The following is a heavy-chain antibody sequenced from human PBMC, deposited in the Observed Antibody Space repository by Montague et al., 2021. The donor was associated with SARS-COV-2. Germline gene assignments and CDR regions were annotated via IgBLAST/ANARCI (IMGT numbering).Heavy chain of an antibody. CDR3: ARSTSGWFIY. CDR1: GGSISSTSFF. CDR2: MYSSGTT. D-gene: IGHD6-19*01. Sequence: SETLSLTCSVSGGSISSTSFFWAWIRQPPEKGLEWVGSMYSSGTTYYXPSLKSRVTISGDTSRNQLSVRLSSVTAADTAVYYCARSTSGWFIYWGQGTLVTVSS. J-gene: IGHJ4*02. V-gene: IGHV4-39*01.